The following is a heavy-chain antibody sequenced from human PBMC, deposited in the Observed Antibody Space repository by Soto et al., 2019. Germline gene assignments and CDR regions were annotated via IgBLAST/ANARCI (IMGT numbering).Heavy chain of an antibody. Sequence: ASVKVSCKASGYTFTSYDINWVRQATGQGLEWMGWMNPNSGNTGYAQKFQGRVTMTRNTSISTAYMELSSLRSEDTAVYYCARVRRQLRTPVDYWGQGTLVTVSS. CDR2: MNPNSGNT. J-gene: IGHJ4*02. CDR3: ARVRRQLRTPVDY. CDR1: GYTFTSYD. D-gene: IGHD1-7*01. V-gene: IGHV1-8*01.